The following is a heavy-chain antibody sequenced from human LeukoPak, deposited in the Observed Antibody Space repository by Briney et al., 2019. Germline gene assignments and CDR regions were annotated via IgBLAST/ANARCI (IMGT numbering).Heavy chain of an antibody. D-gene: IGHD5-24*01. V-gene: IGHV4-59*01. Sequence: SETLSLACTVSGGSISSYSWSWIRQPPGKGLEWIGYIFYSGSTNYNPSLKSRVTIPVDTSKNQFSLKLSSVTAADTALYYCARGDGYNPPFDSWGQGTLVTVSS. CDR2: IFYSGST. CDR1: GGSISSYS. CDR3: ARGDGYNPPFDS. J-gene: IGHJ4*02.